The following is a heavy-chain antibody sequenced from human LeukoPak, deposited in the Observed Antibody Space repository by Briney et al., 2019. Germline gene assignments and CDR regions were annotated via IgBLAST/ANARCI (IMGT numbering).Heavy chain of an antibody. J-gene: IGHJ4*02. CDR1: GFTFSSFT. CDR2: IRSSDGYI. CDR3: ARIGLYPGYSSGWAHDFDY. Sequence: GGSLRLSCAASGFTFSSFTMNWVRQAPGKGLEWISSIRSSDGYIAYADSVKGRFTISRDNAKNSLYLQMNSLRAEDTAVYYCARIGLYPGYSSGWAHDFDYWGQGTLVTVSS. D-gene: IGHD6-25*01. V-gene: IGHV3-21*06.